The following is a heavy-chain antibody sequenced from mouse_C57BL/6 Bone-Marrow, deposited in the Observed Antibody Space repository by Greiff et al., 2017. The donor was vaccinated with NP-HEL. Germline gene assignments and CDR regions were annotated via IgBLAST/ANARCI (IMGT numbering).Heavy chain of an antibody. J-gene: IGHJ4*01. Sequence: VQLQQSGPELVKPGASVKISCKASGYTFTDYYMNWVKQSHGKSLEWIGDINPNNGGTSYNQKFKGKATLTVDKSSSTAYMELRSLTSEDSAVYDCARYPLGNAMDYWGQGTSVTVSS. CDR2: INPNNGGT. V-gene: IGHV1-26*01. CDR1: GYTFTDYY. D-gene: IGHD2-10*02. CDR3: ARYPLGNAMDY.